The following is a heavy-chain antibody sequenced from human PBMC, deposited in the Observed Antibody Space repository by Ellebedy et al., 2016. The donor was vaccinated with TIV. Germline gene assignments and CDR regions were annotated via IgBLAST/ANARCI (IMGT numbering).Heavy chain of an antibody. J-gene: IGHJ6*02. V-gene: IGHV1-18*01. Sequence: AASVKVSCKASGGTFSSYGISWVRQAPGQGLEWMGWISAYNGNTNYAQKLQGRVTMTTDTSTSTAYMELSSLRSEDTAVYYCAECRRGVIAAYGMDVWGQGTTVTVSS. D-gene: IGHD3-10*01. CDR1: GGTFSSYG. CDR2: ISAYNGNT. CDR3: AECRRGVIAAYGMDV.